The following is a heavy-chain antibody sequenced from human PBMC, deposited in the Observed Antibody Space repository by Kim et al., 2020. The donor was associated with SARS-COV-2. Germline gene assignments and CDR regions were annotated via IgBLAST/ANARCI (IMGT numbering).Heavy chain of an antibody. CDR2: IYSGGST. D-gene: IGHD3-22*01. Sequence: GGSLRLSCAASGFTVSSNYMSWVRQAPGKGLEWVSVIYSGGSTYYADSVKGRFTISRHNSKNTLYLQMNSLRAEDTAVYYCASPNYYDSSQGAFDIWGQGTMVTVSS. CDR1: GFTVSSNY. J-gene: IGHJ3*02. CDR3: ASPNYYDSSQGAFDI. V-gene: IGHV3-53*04.